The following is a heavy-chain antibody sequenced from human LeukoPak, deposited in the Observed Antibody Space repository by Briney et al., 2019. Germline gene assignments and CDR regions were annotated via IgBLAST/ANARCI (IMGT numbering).Heavy chain of an antibody. D-gene: IGHD3-22*01. J-gene: IGHJ4*02. CDR3: SRPSRDSSGYYSVFDY. CDR2: IYYSRST. CDR1: GGSIRSYY. Sequence: SETLSLTCTVSGGSIRSYYWGWMRQPPGKGLEGFGSIYYSRSTYYNPSLKSRVTISVDTSKKQFSLKLSSVTAADTAVYYCSRPSRDSSGYYSVFDYWGQGTLVTVSS. V-gene: IGHV4-39*01.